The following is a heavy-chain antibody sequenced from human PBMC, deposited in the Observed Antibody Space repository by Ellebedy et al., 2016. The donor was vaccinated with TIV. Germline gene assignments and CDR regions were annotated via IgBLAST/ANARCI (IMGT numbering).Heavy chain of an antibody. CDR1: GGSISSYY. CDR2: ISTSGST. Sequence: MPGGSLRLSCTVSGGSISSYYWSWIRQPAGKGLEWIGRISTSGSTNYNPSLKSRVTMSVDTSKNQFSLKLSSVTAADTAVYYCARDKMVRGVIIWFDPWGQGTLVTVSS. D-gene: IGHD3-10*01. CDR3: ARDKMVRGVIIWFDP. J-gene: IGHJ5*02. V-gene: IGHV4-4*07.